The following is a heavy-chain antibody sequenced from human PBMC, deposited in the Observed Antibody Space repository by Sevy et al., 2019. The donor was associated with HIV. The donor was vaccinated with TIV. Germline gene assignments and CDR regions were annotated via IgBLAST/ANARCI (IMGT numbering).Heavy chain of an antibody. CDR1: GLIFSHYG. Sequence: GGSLRLSCAASGLIFSHYGMHWVRQAPGKGLEWVAFISFDGSNKYYVDSVKGRFTISRDNSENTLYLQMNSLRTEDTALYYCAKNTAAAGTGGFDYWGQGTLVTVSS. D-gene: IGHD6-13*01. J-gene: IGHJ4*02. V-gene: IGHV3-30*02. CDR3: AKNTAAAGTGGFDY. CDR2: ISFDGSNK.